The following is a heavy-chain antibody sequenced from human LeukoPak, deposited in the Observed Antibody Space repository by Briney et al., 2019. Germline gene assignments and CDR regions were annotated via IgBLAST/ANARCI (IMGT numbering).Heavy chain of an antibody. Sequence: SVTLSLTCAVYGGSFSGYYWSWIRQPPGKGLEWIGEINHSGSTNYNPSLKSRVTISVDTSKNQFSLKLSSVTAADTAVYYCARGLTMVRGVIDYWGQGTLVTVSS. CDR2: INHSGST. V-gene: IGHV4-34*01. J-gene: IGHJ4*02. CDR3: ARGLTMVRGVIDY. CDR1: GGSFSGYY. D-gene: IGHD3-10*01.